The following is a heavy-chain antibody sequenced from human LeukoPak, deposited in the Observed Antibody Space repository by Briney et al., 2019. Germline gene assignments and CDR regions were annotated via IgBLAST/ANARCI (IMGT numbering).Heavy chain of an antibody. V-gene: IGHV4-59*12. CDR3: ARDYYMDV. CDR1: GGSISGYY. CDR2: IYYSGST. J-gene: IGHJ6*03. Sequence: SETLSLTCTVSGGSISGYYWSWIRQPPGKGLEWIGFIYYSGSTDYNPSLKSRVTMSVDTSKNQFSLKLSSVTAADTAVYYCARDYYMDVWGKGTTVTVSS.